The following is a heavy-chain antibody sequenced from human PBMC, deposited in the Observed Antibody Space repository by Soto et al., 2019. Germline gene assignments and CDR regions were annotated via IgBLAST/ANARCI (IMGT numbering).Heavy chain of an antibody. CDR1: GFTFSDYY. Sequence: QVPLVESGGGLVKPGGSLRLSCAASGFTFSDYYMSWIRQAPGKGLEWVSYISSSSSYTNYADSVKGRFTISRDNAKNSLYLQMNSLRAEDTAVYYCARGILRRQHHPFDYWGQGTLVTVSS. V-gene: IGHV3-11*05. D-gene: IGHD1-1*01. CDR2: ISSSSSYT. J-gene: IGHJ4*02. CDR3: ARGILRRQHHPFDY.